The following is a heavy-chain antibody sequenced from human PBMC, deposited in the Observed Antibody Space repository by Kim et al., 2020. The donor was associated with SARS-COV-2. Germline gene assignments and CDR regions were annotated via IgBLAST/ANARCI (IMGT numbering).Heavy chain of an antibody. Sequence: GGSLRLSCAASGFTFSNAWMSWVRQAPGKGLEWVGRIKSKTDGGTTDYAAPVKGRFTISRDDSKNTLYLQMNSLKTEDTAVYYCTTVLYIGAARRADYWGQGTLVTVSS. CDR2: IKSKTDGGTT. V-gene: IGHV3-15*01. D-gene: IGHD6-6*01. J-gene: IGHJ4*02. CDR1: GFTFSNAW. CDR3: TTVLYIGAARRADY.